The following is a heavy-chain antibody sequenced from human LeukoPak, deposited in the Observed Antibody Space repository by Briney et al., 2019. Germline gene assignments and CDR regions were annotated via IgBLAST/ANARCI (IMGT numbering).Heavy chain of an antibody. CDR2: IYTSGST. V-gene: IGHV4-4*09. CDR3: ARLTYSSGWYWFDP. J-gene: IGHJ5*02. CDR1: GGSISTYY. Sequence: SETLSLTCVVSGGSISTYYWSWIRQPPGKGLEWIGYIYTSGSTNYNPSLKSRVTISVDTSKNQFSLKLSSVTAADTAVYYCARLTYSSGWYWFDPWGQGTLVTVSS. D-gene: IGHD6-19*01.